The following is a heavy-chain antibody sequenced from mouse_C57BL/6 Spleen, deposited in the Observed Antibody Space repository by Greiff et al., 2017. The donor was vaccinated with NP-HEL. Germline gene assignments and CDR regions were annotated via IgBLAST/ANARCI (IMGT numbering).Heavy chain of an antibody. CDR1: GYTFTSYG. V-gene: IGHV1-81*01. CDR3: ARGGQLRLAGYYAMDY. J-gene: IGHJ4*01. Sequence: QVHVKQSGAELARPGASVKLSCKASGYTFTSYGISWVKQRTGQGLEWIGEIYPRSGNTYYNEKFKGKATLTADKSSSTAYMELRSLTSEDSAVYFCARGGQLRLAGYYAMDYWGQGTSVTVSS. CDR2: IYPRSGNT. D-gene: IGHD3-2*02.